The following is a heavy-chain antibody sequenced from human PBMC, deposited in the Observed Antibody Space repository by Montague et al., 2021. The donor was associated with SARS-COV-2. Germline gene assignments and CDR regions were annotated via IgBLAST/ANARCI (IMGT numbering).Heavy chain of an antibody. J-gene: IGHJ6*02. CDR3: ARELYSNNARGGFYYYYYGMDV. Sequence: SLRLSCPASGFTLSDYYVGWVRQAPGKGLEWIGRSRNRANGYRTEYAAPVAGRFAISRDDSQTSLFLQLSSLQLDDTAVYYCARELYSNNARGGFYYYYYGMDVWGRGTTVTVSS. D-gene: IGHD4-11*01. V-gene: IGHV3-72*01. CDR2: SRNRANGYRT. CDR1: GFTLSDYY.